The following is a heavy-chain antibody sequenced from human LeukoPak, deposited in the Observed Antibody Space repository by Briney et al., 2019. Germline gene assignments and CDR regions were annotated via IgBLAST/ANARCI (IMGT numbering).Heavy chain of an antibody. V-gene: IGHV1-2*02. CDR1: GFTFTGYY. CDR3: ARGAPIAAAAMGY. Sequence: ASVKVSCKASGFTFTGYYMHWVRQAPGQGLEWMGWINPNSGGTNYAQRFQGGVTVTRDASINTAYMELSRLTSDDTAVYFCARGAPIAAAAMGYWGQGTLVTVSS. J-gene: IGHJ4*02. D-gene: IGHD6-13*01. CDR2: INPNSGGT.